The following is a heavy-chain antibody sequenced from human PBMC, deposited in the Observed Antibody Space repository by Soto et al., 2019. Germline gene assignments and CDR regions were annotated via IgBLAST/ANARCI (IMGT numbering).Heavy chain of an antibody. V-gene: IGHV1-2*02. D-gene: IGHD6-19*01. CDR3: ARTSSGWYSHFDY. J-gene: IGHJ4*02. Sequence: ASVKVSCKASGYTFTGYYMHWVRQAPGQGLEWMGWINPNSGGTNYAQKFQGRATMTRDTSISTAYMELSRLRSDDTAVYYCARTSSGWYSHFDYWGQGTLVTVSS. CDR1: GYTFTGYY. CDR2: INPNSGGT.